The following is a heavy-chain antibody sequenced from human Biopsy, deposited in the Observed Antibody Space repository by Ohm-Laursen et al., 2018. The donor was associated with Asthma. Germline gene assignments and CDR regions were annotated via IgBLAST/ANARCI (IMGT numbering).Heavy chain of an antibody. CDR3: ARGQGRGIQLWSLDP. D-gene: IGHD5-18*01. CDR1: GGYLTGHY. V-gene: IGHV4-34*01. Sequence: SDTLSLTCTVSGGYLTGHYWNWIRQPPGKGLEWIGEIDQSGYTNYNPSLKSRVTISLDTSKNHFSLRLSFVTAADTAVYFCARGQGRGIQLWSLDPWGQGILVTVSS. CDR2: IDQSGYT. J-gene: IGHJ5*02.